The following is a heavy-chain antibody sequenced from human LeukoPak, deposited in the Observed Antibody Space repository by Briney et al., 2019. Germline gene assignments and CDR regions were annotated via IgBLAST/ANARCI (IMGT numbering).Heavy chain of an antibody. D-gene: IGHD6-13*01. CDR1: GFTFDDYA. J-gene: IGHJ4*02. Sequence: GRSLRLSCAASGFTFDDYAMHWVRQAPGKGLEWVSGISWNSGNIGYADSVKGRFTISRDNAKNSLYLQMNSLRAEDTALYYCVKDFYSSSWYVFDFWDQGALVTVSS. CDR3: VKDFYSSSWYVFDF. CDR2: ISWNSGNI. V-gene: IGHV3-9*01.